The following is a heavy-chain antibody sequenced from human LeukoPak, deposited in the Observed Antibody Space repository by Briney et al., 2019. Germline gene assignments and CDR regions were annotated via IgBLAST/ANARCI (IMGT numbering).Heavy chain of an antibody. CDR2: VNWNGGRT. Sequence: SGRSLRLSCAASGFTFSSCAMHWVRQAPGKGLEWVSGVNWNGGRTGYADSVKGRFTISRDNAKNSLYLQMNSLRAEDTALYYCARHIFPQQLVLLDAFDIWGQGTMVTVSS. CDR1: GFTFSSCA. D-gene: IGHD6-13*01. V-gene: IGHV3-20*04. J-gene: IGHJ3*02. CDR3: ARHIFPQQLVLLDAFDI.